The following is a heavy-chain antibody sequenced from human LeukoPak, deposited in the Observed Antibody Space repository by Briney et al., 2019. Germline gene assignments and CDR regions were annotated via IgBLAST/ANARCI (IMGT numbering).Heavy chain of an antibody. CDR2: ISAYNGNT. D-gene: IGHD3-3*01. V-gene: IGHV1-18*01. J-gene: IGHJ4*02. CDR3: ARDGWLRFLGFDY. Sequence: ASVKVSCKASGYTFTSYGISWVRQAPGQGLEWMGWISAYNGNTNYAQKLQGRVTMTRDTSISTAYMELSRLRSDDTAVYYCARDGWLRFLGFDYWGQGTLVTVSS. CDR1: GYTFTSYG.